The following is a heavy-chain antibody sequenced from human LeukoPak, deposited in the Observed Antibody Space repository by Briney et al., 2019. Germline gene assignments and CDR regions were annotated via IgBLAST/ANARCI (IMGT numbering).Heavy chain of an antibody. CDR2: ISSSSSTI. V-gene: IGHV3-48*01. CDR1: GFTFSSYS. J-gene: IGHJ4*02. Sequence: GGSLRLSCAASGFTFSSYSMNWVRQAPGKGLEWVSYISSSSSTIYYADSVKGRFTISRDNAKSSLYLQMNSLRAEDTAVYYCARDRGLDYWGQGTLVTVSS. D-gene: IGHD5-24*01. CDR3: ARDRGLDY.